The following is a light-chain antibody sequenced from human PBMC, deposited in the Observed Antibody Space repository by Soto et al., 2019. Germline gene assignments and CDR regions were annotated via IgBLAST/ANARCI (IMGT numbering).Light chain of an antibody. Sequence: DIQMTQSPSSLSASVGDRVTITCRAGKSIASYLNWYQQKPGKAPKLLIYAASSLQSGVPSRFSGSGSGTDFTLTISSLQPEDFATYYCQQSYSTPPWTFGQGTKVEIK. J-gene: IGKJ1*01. CDR2: AAS. CDR1: KSIASY. CDR3: QQSYSTPPWT. V-gene: IGKV1-39*01.